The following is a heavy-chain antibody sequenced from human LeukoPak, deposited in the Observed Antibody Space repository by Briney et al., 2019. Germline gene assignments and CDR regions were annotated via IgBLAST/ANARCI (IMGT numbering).Heavy chain of an antibody. Sequence: SETLSLTCTVSGGSISSSSYYWGWIRQPPGKGLDWIGSIYYSGSTYYNPSLKSRVTISVDTSKNQFSLKLSSVTAADTAVYYCARCKKNNYDSSGYHGDWFDPWGQGTLVTVSS. CDR2: IYYSGST. D-gene: IGHD3-22*01. CDR1: GGSISSSSYY. CDR3: ARCKKNNYDSSGYHGDWFDP. V-gene: IGHV4-39*01. J-gene: IGHJ5*02.